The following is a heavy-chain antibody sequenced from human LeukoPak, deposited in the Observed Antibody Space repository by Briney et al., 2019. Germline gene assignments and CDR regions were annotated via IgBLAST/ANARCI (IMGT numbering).Heavy chain of an antibody. D-gene: IGHD3-3*01. Sequence: GGSLRPSCAASGFTFDDYAMHWVRQAPGKGLEWVSLISWDGGSTYYADSVKGRFTISRDNSKNSLYLQMNSLRAEDTALYYCAKDKEYSRFLEWLPPGYMDVWGKGTTVTVSS. J-gene: IGHJ6*03. CDR3: AKDKEYSRFLEWLPPGYMDV. CDR2: ISWDGGST. V-gene: IGHV3-43D*03. CDR1: GFTFDDYA.